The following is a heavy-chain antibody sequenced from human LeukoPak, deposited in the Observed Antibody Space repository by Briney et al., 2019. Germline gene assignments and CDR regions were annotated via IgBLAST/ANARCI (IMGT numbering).Heavy chain of an antibody. CDR3: ARGYSGSWDY. CDR2: INHSGST. CDR1: GGSFSGYY. V-gene: IGHV4-34*01. Sequence: PSETLSLTCAVYGGSFSGYYWSWIRQPPGKGLEWIGEINHSGSTNYNPSLKSRVTISVDTSKNQFSLKLSSVTAADTAVYYCARGYSGSWDYWGQGTLATVSS. J-gene: IGHJ4*02. D-gene: IGHD2-15*01.